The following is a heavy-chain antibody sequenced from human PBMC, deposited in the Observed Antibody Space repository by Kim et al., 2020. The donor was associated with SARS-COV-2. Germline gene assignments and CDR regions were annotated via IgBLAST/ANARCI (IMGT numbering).Heavy chain of an antibody. V-gene: IGHV4-39*01. CDR1: GGSISSSSYY. J-gene: IGHJ4*01. CDR3: ARGQLELWSDYFDY. D-gene: IGHD5-18*01. CDR2: IYYSGST. Sequence: SETLSLTCTVSGGSISSSSYYWGWIRQPPGKGLEWIGSIYYSGSTYYNPSLKSRVTISVDTSKNQFSLKLSSVTAADTAVYYCARGQLELWSDYFDYWG.